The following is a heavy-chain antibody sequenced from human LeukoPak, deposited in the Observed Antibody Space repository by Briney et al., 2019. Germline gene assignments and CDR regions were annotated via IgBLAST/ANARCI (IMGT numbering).Heavy chain of an antibody. CDR3: ARVRIAAASQDYYYYMDV. V-gene: IGHV1-69*13. CDR2: IIPIFGTA. Sequence: SVKVSCKASGGTFSSYAISWVRQAPGQGLEWMGGIIPIFGTANYAQKFQGRVTITVDESTSTAYMELSSLRSEDTAVYYCARVRIAAASQDYYYYMDVWGKGTTVTVSS. CDR1: GGTFSSYA. J-gene: IGHJ6*03. D-gene: IGHD6-13*01.